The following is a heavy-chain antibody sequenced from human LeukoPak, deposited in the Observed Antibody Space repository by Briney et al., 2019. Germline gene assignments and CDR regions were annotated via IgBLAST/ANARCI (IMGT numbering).Heavy chain of an antibody. Sequence: GGSLRLSCAASGFTFSSYSMNWVRQAPGKGLEWVSYISSSSTIYYADSVKGRFTISRDNAKNSLYLQMNSLRVEETAVYYCARGLLWLFGGQGTLVTVSS. CDR3: ARGLLWLF. CDR1: GFTFSSYS. D-gene: IGHD3-10*01. J-gene: IGHJ4*02. CDR2: ISSSSTI. V-gene: IGHV3-48*04.